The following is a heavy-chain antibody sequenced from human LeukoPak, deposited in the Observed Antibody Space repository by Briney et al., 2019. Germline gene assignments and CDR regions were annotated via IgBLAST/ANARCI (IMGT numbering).Heavy chain of an antibody. CDR3: ARGADSSGYYSIFYFDY. Sequence: SETLSLTCTVSGGSISSYYWNWIRQPPGKGLEWIGYIYYSGSTNYNPSLKSRVTISVDTPKNQFSLKLSSVTAADTAVYYCARGADSSGYYSIFYFDYWGQGTLVTVSS. CDR2: IYYSGST. D-gene: IGHD3-22*01. J-gene: IGHJ4*02. CDR1: GGSISSYY. V-gene: IGHV4-59*01.